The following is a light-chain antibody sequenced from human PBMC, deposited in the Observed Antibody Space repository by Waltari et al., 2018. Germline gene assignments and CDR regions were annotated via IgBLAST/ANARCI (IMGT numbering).Light chain of an antibody. CDR3: NSYSSSSSLVL. CDR1: SSAVGTYNY. V-gene: IGLV2-14*03. J-gene: IGLJ2*01. Sequence: QSALTQPASVSGSPGQSITISCTGTSSAVGTYNYVSWYQQHPGKAPTLMIYDVSNRPSRVSDRFSGSKAGNTASLTISVLQAEDEADYYCNSYSSSSSLVLFGGGTKLTVV. CDR2: DVS.